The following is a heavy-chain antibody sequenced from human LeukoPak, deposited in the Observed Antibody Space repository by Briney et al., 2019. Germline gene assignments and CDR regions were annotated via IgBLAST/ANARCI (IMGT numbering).Heavy chain of an antibody. CDR3: ARGPLYCSGGSCYTPFDY. CDR1: GFTFSDYY. D-gene: IGHD2-15*01. V-gene: IGHV3-11*01. J-gene: IGHJ4*02. CDR2: ISSSGSTI. Sequence: GSLRLSCAASGFTFSDYYMSWIRQAPGKGLEWVSYISSSGSTICYADPVKGRFTISRDNAKNSLYLQMNSLRAEDTAVYYCARGPLYCSGGSCYTPFDYWGQGTLVTVSS.